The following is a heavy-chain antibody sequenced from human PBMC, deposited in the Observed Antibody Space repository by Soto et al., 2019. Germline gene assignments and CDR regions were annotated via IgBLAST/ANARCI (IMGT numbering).Heavy chain of an antibody. J-gene: IGHJ3*02. V-gene: IGHV4-38-2*01. CDR3: ARPTYYYDSSGIQGAFDI. D-gene: IGHD3-22*01. Sequence: SETLSLTCAVSGYSISSGYYWGWIRRPPGKGLEWIGSIYHSGSTYYNPSRKSRVTISVDTSKNQFSLKLSSVTAADTAVYYCARPTYYYDSSGIQGAFDIWGQGTMVTVSS. CDR1: GYSISSGYY. CDR2: IYHSGST.